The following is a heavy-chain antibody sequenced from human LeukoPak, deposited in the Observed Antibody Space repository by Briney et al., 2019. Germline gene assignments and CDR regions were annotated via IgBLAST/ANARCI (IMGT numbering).Heavy chain of an antibody. V-gene: IGHV3-33*01. CDR2: IWYDGSNE. CDR3: ARDLYGGYAFDI. CDR1: EFTFSSYG. D-gene: IGHD4-23*01. Sequence: GRSLRLSCAASEFTFSSYGMHWVRQAPGKGLEWVALIWYDGSNEYYADSVKGRFAISRDNSKNTLYLQMNSLRAEDTAVYYCARDLYGGYAFDIWGQGTMVTVSS. J-gene: IGHJ3*02.